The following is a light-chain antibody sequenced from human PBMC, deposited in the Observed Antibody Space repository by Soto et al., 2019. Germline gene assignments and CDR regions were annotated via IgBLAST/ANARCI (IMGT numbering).Light chain of an antibody. Sequence: DIQMTQSPSSLSASVGDRVTITCRASHYISNYSAWYQQRPGKVPKLLIYAASTLQSGVPSRFSGSGSGTDFTLTISSLLPEDVATYYCQNLDSAAFTFGPGTKVDIK. J-gene: IGKJ3*01. CDR3: QNLDSAAFT. CDR1: HYISNY. V-gene: IGKV1-27*01. CDR2: AAS.